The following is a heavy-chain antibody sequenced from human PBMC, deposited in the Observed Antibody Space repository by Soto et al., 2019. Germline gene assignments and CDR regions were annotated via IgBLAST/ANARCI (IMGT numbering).Heavy chain of an antibody. CDR3: AKHDGGDMPEV. CDR1: GDSFRSRDHY. D-gene: IGHD3-10*01. Sequence: QLLLQQSGPGLLKPSETLSLTCTVSGDSFRSRDHYWGWFRKPRGKGLEWIGSILYSGSTYFIPSIMSRVTMSVETTIHQVSRKLSSVTAADSAVYYCAKHDGGDMPEVCGQGILVAGSS. J-gene: IGHJ4*02. CDR2: ILYSGST. V-gene: IGHV4-39*01.